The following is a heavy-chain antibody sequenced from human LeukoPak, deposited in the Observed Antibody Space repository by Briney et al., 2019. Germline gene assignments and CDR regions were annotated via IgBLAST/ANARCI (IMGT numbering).Heavy chain of an antibody. CDR1: GGSFINYY. J-gene: IGHJ6*03. D-gene: IGHD1-7*01. Sequence: PSETLSLTCAVYGGSFINYYWSWIRQPPGKGREWIGEINDSGRINYNPSLMSRVTVSVDTSKNQFSLRLTSVTATDTAVYYCARRWNYGRNYYIDVWGNGATVSVSS. CDR3: ARRWNYGRNYYIDV. V-gene: IGHV4-34*01. CDR2: INDSGRI.